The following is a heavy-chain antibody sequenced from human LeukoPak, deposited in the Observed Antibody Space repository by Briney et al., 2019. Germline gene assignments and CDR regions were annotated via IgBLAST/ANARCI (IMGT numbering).Heavy chain of an antibody. V-gene: IGHV3-21*01. J-gene: IGHJ6*04. CDR1: GFTFSSYS. Sequence: GGSLRLSCAASGFTFSSYSMNWVRQAPGKGLEWVSSISSSSSYIYYADSVKGRSTISRDNAKNSLYLQMNSLRAEDTAVYYCARESVVVPAANYYGMDVWGKGTTVTVSS. CDR3: ARESVVVPAANYYGMDV. CDR2: ISSSSSYI. D-gene: IGHD2-2*01.